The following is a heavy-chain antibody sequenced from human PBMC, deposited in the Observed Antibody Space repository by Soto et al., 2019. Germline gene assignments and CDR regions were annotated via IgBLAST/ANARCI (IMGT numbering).Heavy chain of an antibody. CDR1: GVTFSSYA. V-gene: IGHV3-30-3*01. J-gene: IGHJ4*02. D-gene: IGHD6-19*01. Sequence: PGGSLRLSCAASGVTFSSYAMHWVRQDPGKGLEWVAVISYDGSNKYYADSVKGRFTISRDNSKNTLYLQMNSLRAEDTAVYYCARDFLSLSGWNFDYWGQGTLVTVSS. CDR2: ISYDGSNK. CDR3: ARDFLSLSGWNFDY.